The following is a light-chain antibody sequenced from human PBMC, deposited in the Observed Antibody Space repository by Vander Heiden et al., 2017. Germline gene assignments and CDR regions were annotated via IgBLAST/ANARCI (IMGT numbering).Light chain of an antibody. V-gene: IGLV1-40*01. CDR2: VNS. Sequence: QSVLTQPPSVSEAPGQRVTISCSGGSPNIGAGYNVQWYQQLQGTAPKLLIYVNSNRPSGVPDRFSGSKSGTSASLAITGLQAEDEADYYCQSYDRSLSGLVFGGGNKLTVL. CDR1: SPNIGAGYN. J-gene: IGLJ3*02. CDR3: QSYDRSLSGLV.